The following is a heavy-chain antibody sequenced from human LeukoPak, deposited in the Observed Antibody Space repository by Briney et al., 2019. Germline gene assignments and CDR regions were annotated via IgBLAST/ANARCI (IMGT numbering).Heavy chain of an antibody. V-gene: IGHV3-9*03. CDR3: AKSRSVAGHGGDAFDI. J-gene: IGHJ3*02. CDR1: GFTFDDYA. CDR2: ISWNSGSI. D-gene: IGHD6-19*01. Sequence: AGRSLRLSCAASGFTFDDYAMHWARQAPGEGLEWVSGISWNSGSIGYADSVKGRFTISRDNAKNSLYLQMNSLRAEDMALYYCAKSRSVAGHGGDAFDIWGQGTMVTVSS.